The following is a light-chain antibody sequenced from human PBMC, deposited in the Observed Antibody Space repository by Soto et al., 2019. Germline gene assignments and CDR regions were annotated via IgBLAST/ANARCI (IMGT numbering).Light chain of an antibody. CDR3: QQYNNWPPWT. CDR2: AAS. CDR1: QTVGSS. J-gene: IGKJ1*01. V-gene: IGKV3-15*01. Sequence: EIVLTQSPATLSLAPGERATLSCRASQTVGSSLAWYQHKPGQAPRLLIYAASDRATDIPVRFSGSGSGTEFTLTISSLQSEDFAVYYCQQYNNWPPWTFGRGTKVEI.